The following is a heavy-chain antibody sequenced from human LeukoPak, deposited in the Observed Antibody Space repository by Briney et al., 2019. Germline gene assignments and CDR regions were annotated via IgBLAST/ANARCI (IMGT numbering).Heavy chain of an antibody. CDR1: GGTFSSYA. Sequence: SVKVYCKASGGTFSSYAISWVRQAPGQGLEWMGGIIPIFGTANYAQKFQGRVTITADESTSTAYMELSSLRSEDTAVYYCARLRRPRNYYYYYGMDVWGQGTTLAVSS. J-gene: IGHJ6*02. D-gene: IGHD1-14*01. V-gene: IGHV1-69*13. CDR2: IIPIFGTA. CDR3: ARLRRPRNYYYYYGMDV.